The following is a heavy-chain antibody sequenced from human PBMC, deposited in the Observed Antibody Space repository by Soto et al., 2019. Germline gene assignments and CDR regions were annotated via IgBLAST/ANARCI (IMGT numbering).Heavy chain of an antibody. J-gene: IGHJ6*02. CDR3: ARDHRYSYGRDTYYYYYGMDV. CDR2: IKQDGSEK. CDR1: GFTFSSYW. V-gene: IGHV3-7*03. D-gene: IGHD5-18*01. Sequence: VGSLRLSCAASGFTFSSYWMSWVRQAPGKGLEWVANIKQDGSEKYYVDSVKGRFTISRDNAKNSLYLQMNSLRAEDTAVYYCARDHRYSYGRDTYYYYYGMDVWGQGTTVTVSS.